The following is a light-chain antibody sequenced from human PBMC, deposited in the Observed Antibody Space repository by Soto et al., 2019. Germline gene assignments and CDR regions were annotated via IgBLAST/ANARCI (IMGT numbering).Light chain of an antibody. J-gene: IGKJ1*01. CDR1: QSISNY. CDR3: QQSFSPLWT. V-gene: IGKV1-39*01. Sequence: DIQMTQPPSSLSASVGDRVTITCRASQSISNYLNWYQQKPGKAPKLLIYAASSMQSGVPSRFSGSGSETDFTLTISSLQPDDSATYYCQQSFSPLWTFGLGTKVEV. CDR2: AAS.